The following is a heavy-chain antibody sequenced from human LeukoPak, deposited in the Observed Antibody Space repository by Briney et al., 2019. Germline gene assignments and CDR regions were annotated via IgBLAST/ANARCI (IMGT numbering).Heavy chain of an antibody. CDR1: GFTFSSYA. V-gene: IGHV3-30-3*01. CDR2: ISYDGSNN. Sequence: GGSLRLSCAASGFTFSSYAMHWVRQAPGKGLEWVAVISYDGSNNYYADSVKGRFTISRDNSKNTLYLQMNSLRAEDTAVYYCAKGPPAVSWGQGTLVTVSS. J-gene: IGHJ5*02. CDR3: AKGPPAVS.